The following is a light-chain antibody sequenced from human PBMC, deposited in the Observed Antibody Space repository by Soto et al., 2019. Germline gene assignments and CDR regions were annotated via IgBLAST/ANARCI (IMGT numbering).Light chain of an antibody. Sequence: QYALTQPASVSGSPGQSITISCTGNSSDVGGYNYVTWYQQHPGEAPKLMIYEVTNRPSGVSNRFSGSKSGNTASLTISGLQAEDEADYYCSSYSSSSPWVFGGGTKVTVL. J-gene: IGLJ3*02. CDR2: EVT. V-gene: IGLV2-14*01. CDR3: SSYSSSSPWV. CDR1: SSDVGGYNY.